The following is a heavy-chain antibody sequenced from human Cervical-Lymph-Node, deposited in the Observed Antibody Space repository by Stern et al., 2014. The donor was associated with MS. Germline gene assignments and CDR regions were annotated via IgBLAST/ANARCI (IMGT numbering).Heavy chain of an antibody. V-gene: IGHV1-3*01. CDR2: INGGDGYT. CDR1: GYTFTNYA. J-gene: IGHJ4*02. Sequence: MQLVESGAEVKKPGASVKVSCKASGYTFTNYAIHWVRQAPGQRLEWVAWINGGDGYTKYSQKFHGRVTITRDTSASTAYMELSSLRSEDTAVYYCARDGVYTYGSTDYYFDYWGQGTLVTVSS. D-gene: IGHD5-18*01. CDR3: ARDGVYTYGSTDYYFDY.